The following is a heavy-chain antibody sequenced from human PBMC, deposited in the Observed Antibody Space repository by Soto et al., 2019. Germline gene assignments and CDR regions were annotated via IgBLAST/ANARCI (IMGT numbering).Heavy chain of an antibody. CDR2: INAGNGNT. J-gene: IGHJ4*02. V-gene: IGHV1-3*01. D-gene: IGHD2-2*01. CDR1: GYTFTSYA. Sequence: QVQLVQSGAEVKKPGASVKVSCKASGYTFTSYAMHWVRQAPGQRLEWMGWINAGNGNTKYSQKFQGRVTITRDTFASTANMELSSLRSEDTAVYYCARRCSSTSCYADYWGQGTLVTVSS. CDR3: ARRCSSTSCYADY.